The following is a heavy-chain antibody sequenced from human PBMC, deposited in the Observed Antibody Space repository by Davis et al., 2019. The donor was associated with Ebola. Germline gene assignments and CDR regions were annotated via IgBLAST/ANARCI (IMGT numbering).Heavy chain of an antibody. CDR1: GGSISSYY. V-gene: IGHV4-4*07. CDR2: IYTSGTT. J-gene: IGHJ4*02. CDR3: ARTPQYGNYGSFFDC. Sequence: SETLSLTCTVSGGSISSYYWSWIRQPAGKGLEWIGRIYTSGTTNYNPSLKSRVTISGDTSRNQFSLTVNSVTAADTAIYYCARTPQYGNYGSFFDCWGQGALVTVSS. D-gene: IGHD4-11*01.